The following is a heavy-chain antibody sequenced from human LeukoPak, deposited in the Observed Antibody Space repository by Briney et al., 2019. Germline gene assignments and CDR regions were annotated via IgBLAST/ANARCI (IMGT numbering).Heavy chain of an antibody. CDR3: ATHVDATRGYYFED. CDR1: GGSISRNNYY. J-gene: IGHJ4*02. CDR2: VYYTGST. V-gene: IGHV4-39*01. Sequence: KPPETLSLTCTVSGGSISRNNYYWGWIRQPPGKGLEWIGTVYYTGSTSYNPSLKSRVTISVDTSKNQFSLKLSSVTAADTAIYYCATHVDATRGYYFEDWGQGTLVTVSS. D-gene: IGHD5-18*01.